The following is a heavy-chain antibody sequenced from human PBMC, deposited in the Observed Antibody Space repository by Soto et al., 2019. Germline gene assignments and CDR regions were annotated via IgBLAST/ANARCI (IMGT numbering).Heavy chain of an antibody. V-gene: IGHV3-73*01. CDR2: IRSRANSSAA. CDR1: VCSFSDSA. J-gene: IGHJ4*02. D-gene: IGHD2-15*01. Sequence: PVGSLRLSCAASVCSFSDSAMHCVRQAPGKWLEWLGRIRSRANSSAAAYAASAKGRFTISRDDSKNTAYLQMNSLKTEDTAVYYCTRHADPYQYYRRWYHSKYYFDYSGRGTWVTVYS. CDR3: TRHADPYQYYRRWYHSKYYFDY.